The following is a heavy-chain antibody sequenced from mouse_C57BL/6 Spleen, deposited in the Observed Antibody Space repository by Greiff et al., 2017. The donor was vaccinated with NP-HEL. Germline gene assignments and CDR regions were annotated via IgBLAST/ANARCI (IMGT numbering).Heavy chain of an antibody. CDR2: INPNNGGT. Sequence: EVNLVESGPELVKPGASVKISCKASGYTFTDYYMNWVKQSHGKSLEWIGDINPNNGGTSYNQKFKGKATLTVDKSSSTAYMELRSLTSEDSAVYYCARIYYDYDEGAYWGQGTLVTVSA. V-gene: IGHV1-26*01. J-gene: IGHJ3*01. CDR3: ARIYYDYDEGAY. CDR1: GYTFTDYY. D-gene: IGHD2-4*01.